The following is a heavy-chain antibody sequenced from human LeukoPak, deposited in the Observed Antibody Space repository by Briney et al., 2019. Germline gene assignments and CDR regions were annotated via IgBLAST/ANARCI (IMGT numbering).Heavy chain of an antibody. V-gene: IGHV5-51*01. CDR3: ARRGSPPVDFDY. CDR1: GYSFNTYG. Sequence: KHGESLKISCKGSGYSFNTYGIAWVRQTPGKGLEWMGIIYPGDSDTKYSPSFEGQVTISADKSVSTAYLQWSSLEASDTAMYYCARRGSPPVDFDYWGQGTLVTVSS. J-gene: IGHJ4*02. CDR2: IYPGDSDT.